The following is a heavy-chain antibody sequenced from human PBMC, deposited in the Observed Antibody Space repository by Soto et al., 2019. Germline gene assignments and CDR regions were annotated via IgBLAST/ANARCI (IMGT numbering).Heavy chain of an antibody. D-gene: IGHD5-12*01. CDR1: GGNFSSYD. CDR2: IIPIFGTA. CDR3: ATHPMATLTYYYGMDV. Sequence: QVQLVQSGAEVKKPGSSMKVSCKASGGNFSSYDISGVRQAPGQGLEWMGGIIPIFGTANYAQKFQGRVTITADESTSTAYMELSSLRSEDTAVYYCATHPMATLTYYYGMDVWGQGTTVTVSS. V-gene: IGHV1-69*12. J-gene: IGHJ6*02.